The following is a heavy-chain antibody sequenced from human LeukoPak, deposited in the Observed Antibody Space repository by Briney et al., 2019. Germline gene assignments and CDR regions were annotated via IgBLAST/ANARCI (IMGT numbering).Heavy chain of an antibody. J-gene: IGHJ4*02. CDR1: GFGFSTYR. D-gene: IGHD2-15*01. Sequence: GGSLRLSCVVSGFGFSTYRMHWVRQAPGKGLVWVSRISSDGYTTNYADSVRGRFTISRDNAKNTLYLEMNSLRAEDTAVYYCVVGGSPGYWGQGTLSPSPQ. CDR3: VVGGSPGY. V-gene: IGHV3-74*01. CDR2: ISSDGYTT.